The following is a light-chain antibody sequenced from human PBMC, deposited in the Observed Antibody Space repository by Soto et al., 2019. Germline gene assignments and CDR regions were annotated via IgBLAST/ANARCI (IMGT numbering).Light chain of an antibody. J-gene: IGLJ1*01. CDR3: CSYAGSSTYV. V-gene: IGLV2-11*01. Sequence: QSALTQPRSVSGSPGQSVTISCTGTSSDIGGYNYVSWYQQHPGKAPKLMIYDVIKRPSGVSNRFSGSKSGNTASLTISGLQAEDEADYYCCSYAGSSTYVFGTGTKLTVL. CDR1: SSDIGGYNY. CDR2: DVI.